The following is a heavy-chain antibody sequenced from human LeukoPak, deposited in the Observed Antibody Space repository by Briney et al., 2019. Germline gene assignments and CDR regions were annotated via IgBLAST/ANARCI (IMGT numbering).Heavy chain of an antibody. CDR2: IYYSGST. CDR3: ARADAYCGGDCYFDL. Sequence: SETLSLTCAVSGGSISSYYWSWIRQPPGKGLEWIGYIYYSGSTNYNPSLKSRVTISVDTSKNQFSLKLSSVTAADTAVYYCARADAYCGGDCYFDLWGRGTLVTVSS. D-gene: IGHD2-21*01. V-gene: IGHV4-59*01. CDR1: GGSISSYY. J-gene: IGHJ2*01.